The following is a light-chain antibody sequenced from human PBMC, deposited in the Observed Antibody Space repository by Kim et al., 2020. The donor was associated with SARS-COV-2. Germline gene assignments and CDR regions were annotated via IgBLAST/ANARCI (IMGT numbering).Light chain of an antibody. CDR2: AAS. J-gene: IGKJ4*01. V-gene: IGKV1-27*01. CDR1: QGISNY. CDR3: QWYNSPPLT. Sequence: ASVGDIVTITCRTSQGISNYLAWYQQKPGKVPKLLIYAASTLQSGVPSRFSCSGSGTDFTLTISSLQPEDVATYYCQWYNSPPLTFGGGTKVDIK.